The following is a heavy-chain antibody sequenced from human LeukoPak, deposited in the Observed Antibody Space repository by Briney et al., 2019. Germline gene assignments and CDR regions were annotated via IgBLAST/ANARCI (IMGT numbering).Heavy chain of an antibody. D-gene: IGHD2-2*01. Sequence: GGSLRLSCAASGFTFSSYWMHWVRQAPGKGLVWVSRINSDGSSTSYADSVKGRFTISRDNAKNTLYLQMNSLRAEDTAVYYCAISTSRDGNYYYYYGMDVWGKGTTVTVSS. J-gene: IGHJ6*04. CDR1: GFTFSSYW. CDR3: AISTSRDGNYYYYYGMDV. V-gene: IGHV3-74*01. CDR2: INSDGSST.